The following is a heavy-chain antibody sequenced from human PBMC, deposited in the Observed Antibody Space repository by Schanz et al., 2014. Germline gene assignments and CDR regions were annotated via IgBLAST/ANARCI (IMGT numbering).Heavy chain of an antibody. J-gene: IGHJ5*02. CDR2: LSHSGGS. D-gene: IGHD3-10*01. CDR3: ARDSLRGDWFDP. CDR1: GGSISSDAYF. Sequence: QLQLQESGSGLVKPSQTLSLTCAVSGGSISSDAYFWSWLRQPPGRGLEWIGYLSHSGGSYYNPSLRSRVSFSVDWSKNQSSLSLTSVTAADTAVYYCARDSLRGDWFDPWGQGTLVTVSS. V-gene: IGHV4-30-2*01.